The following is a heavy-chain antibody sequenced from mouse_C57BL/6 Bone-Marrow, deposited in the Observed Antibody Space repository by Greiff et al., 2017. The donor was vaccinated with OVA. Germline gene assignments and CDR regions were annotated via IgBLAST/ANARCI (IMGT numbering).Heavy chain of an antibody. CDR3: TTFYDGYYFLAY. J-gene: IGHJ3*01. CDR1: GFNIKDDY. Sequence: VQLQQSGAELVRPGASVKLSCTASGFNIKDDYMHWVKQRPEQGLEWIGWIDPENGDTEYASKFQGKATITADTSSNTAYLQLSSLTSEDTAVYYFTTFYDGYYFLAYWGQGTLVTVSA. CDR2: IDPENGDT. V-gene: IGHV14-4*01. D-gene: IGHD2-3*01.